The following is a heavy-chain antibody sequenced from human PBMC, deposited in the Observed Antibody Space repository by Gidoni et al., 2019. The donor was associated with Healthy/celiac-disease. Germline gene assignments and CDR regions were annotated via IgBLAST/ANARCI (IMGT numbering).Heavy chain of an antibody. V-gene: IGHV3-23*01. CDR2: ISGSGGST. CDR3: AKSRAVAAIPYYYYGMDV. Sequence: EVQLLESGGGLVQPGGSLRLSCAASGFTFSSYAMSWVRQAPGKGLEWVSAISGSGGSTYYADSVKGRFTISRDNSKNTLYLQMNSLRAEDTAVYYCAKSRAVAAIPYYYYGMDVWGQGTTVTVSS. D-gene: IGHD2-15*01. CDR1: GFTFSSYA. J-gene: IGHJ6*02.